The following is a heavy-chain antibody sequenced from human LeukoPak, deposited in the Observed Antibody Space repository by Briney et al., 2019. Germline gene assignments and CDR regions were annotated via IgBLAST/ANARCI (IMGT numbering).Heavy chain of an antibody. CDR2: IWYDGSNK. D-gene: IGHD3-10*01. J-gene: IGHJ4*02. Sequence: GGSLRLSCAASGFTSSSYGMHWVRQAPGKGLEWVAVIWYDGSNKYYADSVKGRFTISRDNSKNTLYLQMNSLRAEDTAVYYCARGPAYYYGSGSYPFDYWGQGTLVTVSS. CDR1: GFTSSSYG. V-gene: IGHV3-33*01. CDR3: ARGPAYYYGSGSYPFDY.